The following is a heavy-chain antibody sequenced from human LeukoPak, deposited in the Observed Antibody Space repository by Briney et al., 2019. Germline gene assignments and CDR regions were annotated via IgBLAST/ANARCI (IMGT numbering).Heavy chain of an antibody. D-gene: IGHD3-9*01. Sequence: GGSLRLSCAASGFTFSSYSMNWVRQAPGKGLEWVSSISSSSSYIYYADSVKGRFTISRDNAKNSLYLQMNSLRAEDTAVYYCARVPNDILTGYYDYWGQGTLVTASS. CDR1: GFTFSSYS. CDR3: ARVPNDILTGYYDY. CDR2: ISSSSSYI. V-gene: IGHV3-21*01. J-gene: IGHJ4*02.